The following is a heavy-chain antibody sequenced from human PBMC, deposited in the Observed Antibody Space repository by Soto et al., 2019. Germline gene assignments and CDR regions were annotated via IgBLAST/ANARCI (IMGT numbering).Heavy chain of an antibody. CDR1: GFTLSSYG. CDR3: AKPAGYSSSWFKGLDV. J-gene: IGHJ6*02. D-gene: IGHD6-13*01. CDR2: ISYDGSNK. Sequence: GGSLRLSCAASGFTLSSYGMHWVRQAPGKGLEWVAVISYDGSNKYYADSVKGRFTISRDNSKNTLSLQMNSLRAEDTAVYYCAKPAGYSSSWFKGLDVWGQGTTVTVSS. V-gene: IGHV3-30*18.